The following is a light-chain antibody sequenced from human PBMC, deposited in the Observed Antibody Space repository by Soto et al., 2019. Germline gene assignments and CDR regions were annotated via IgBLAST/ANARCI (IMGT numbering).Light chain of an antibody. V-gene: IGKV1-33*01. Sequence: DIQMTQSPSSLSASVGDRVTITCQASQDISNYLNWYQQKPGKAPKLLIFDASNVETGVPSRFSGSGSGTDFTFTIHILQPEDAATYYCQQYEDLPLTFGGGTKVGIK. CDR1: QDISNY. J-gene: IGKJ4*01. CDR3: QQYEDLPLT. CDR2: DAS.